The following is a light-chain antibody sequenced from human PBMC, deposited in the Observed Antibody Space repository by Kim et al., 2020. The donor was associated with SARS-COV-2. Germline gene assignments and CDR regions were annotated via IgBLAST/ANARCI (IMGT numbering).Light chain of an antibody. CDR1: SGYSNYK. CDR3: GADHGSGSNFVSYV. CDR2: VGTGGIVG. Sequence: ELTQPPSASASLGASVTLTCTLSSGYSNYKVDWYQQRPGKGPRFVMRVGTGGIVGSKGDGIPDRFSVLGSGPNRYLTIKNIQEEDESDYHCGADHGSGSNFVSYVFGTGTKVTVL. V-gene: IGLV9-49*01. J-gene: IGLJ1*01.